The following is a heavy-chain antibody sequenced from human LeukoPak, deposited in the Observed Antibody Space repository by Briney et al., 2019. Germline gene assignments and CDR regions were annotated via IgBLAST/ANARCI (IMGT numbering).Heavy chain of an antibody. Sequence: GGSLRLSCAASGFIFSNYEMNWVRQAPGKGLEWVSYISSSGSTVYYADSVKGRFTISRDNAKKSLYLQMYSLRAEDTAVYYCAKDMSYGDLLPHDAFDIWGQGTMVTVSS. J-gene: IGHJ3*02. V-gene: IGHV3-48*03. CDR2: ISSSGSTV. CDR3: AKDMSYGDLLPHDAFDI. CDR1: GFIFSNYE. D-gene: IGHD4-17*01.